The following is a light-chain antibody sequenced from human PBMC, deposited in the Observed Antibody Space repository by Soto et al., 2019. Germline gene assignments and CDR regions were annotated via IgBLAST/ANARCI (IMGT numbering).Light chain of an antibody. V-gene: IGLV2-14*01. CDR1: SSDVGGYNY. J-gene: IGLJ2*01. CDR3: SSYTSSSIV. CDR2: EVS. Sequence: QSVLTQPASVSGSPGQSITISCTGTSSDVGGYNYVSWYQPHPGKAPKLMIYEVSNRPSGVSNRFSGSKSGNTASLTISGLQAEDEADYYCSSYTSSSIVFGGGTKLTVL.